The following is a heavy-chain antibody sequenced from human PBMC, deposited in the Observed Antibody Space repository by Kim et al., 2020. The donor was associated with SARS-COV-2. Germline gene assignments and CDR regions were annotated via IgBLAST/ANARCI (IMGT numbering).Heavy chain of an antibody. D-gene: IGHD1-26*01. V-gene: IGHV4-34*01. J-gene: IGHJ4*02. CDR2: GST. Sequence: GSTNSNPSLKSRVTISSDTSKTQLPLKLSSVTAADTAGYYCASGWGLLTYWGEGTLVTVSS. CDR3: ASGWGLLTY.